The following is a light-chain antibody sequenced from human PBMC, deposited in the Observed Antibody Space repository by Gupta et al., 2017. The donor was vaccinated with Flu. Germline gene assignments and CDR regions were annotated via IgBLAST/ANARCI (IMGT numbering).Light chain of an antibody. CDR3: AAWADSLKVV. CDR2: SNN. Sequence: QSVLTQPPAASGTPGQRVTISLSGSSSNIGSNTVNWYQQLPGTAPKLLIYSNNQRPAGVPDRFSGSKSGTSASLAISGLQSEDEADYYCAAWADSLKVVCGGGTKLTVL. CDR1: SSNIGSNT. V-gene: IGLV1-44*01. J-gene: IGLJ2*01.